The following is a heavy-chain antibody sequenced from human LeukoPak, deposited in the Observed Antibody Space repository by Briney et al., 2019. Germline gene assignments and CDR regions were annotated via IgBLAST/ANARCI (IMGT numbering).Heavy chain of an antibody. J-gene: IGHJ4*02. CDR2: ISGSGGST. CDR1: GFTFSSYA. Sequence: GGSLRLSCAASGFTFSSYAMSWVRQAPGKGLEWVSAISGSGGSTYYADSVKGRFTISRDNSKNTLYLQMNSLRAEDTAVYYCTTEHYCSSTSCYNYWGQGTLVTVSS. CDR3: TTEHYCSSTSCYNY. V-gene: IGHV3-23*01. D-gene: IGHD2-2*02.